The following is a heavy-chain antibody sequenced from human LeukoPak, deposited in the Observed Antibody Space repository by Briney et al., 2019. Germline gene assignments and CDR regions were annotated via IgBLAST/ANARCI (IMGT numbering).Heavy chain of an antibody. J-gene: IGHJ4*02. CDR3: ARGSELLNY. D-gene: IGHD2-15*01. Sequence: GSSVKVSCKASGCTFTSYAISWVRQAPGQGLEWMGWITAYNGNTNYAQKLQGRVTMTTDTSTSTAYMELSSLRSDDTAADYCARGSELLNYWGQGTLVTVSS. CDR1: GCTFTSYA. V-gene: IGHV1-18*01. CDR2: ITAYNGNT.